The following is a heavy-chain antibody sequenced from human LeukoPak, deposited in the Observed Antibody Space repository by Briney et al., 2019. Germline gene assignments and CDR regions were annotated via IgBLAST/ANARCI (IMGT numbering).Heavy chain of an antibody. CDR3: ARRASMVSRSRSLYYFDY. CDR1: GGSISSYY. CDR2: IYTSGST. Sequence: KPSETLSLTCTVSGGSISSYYWSWIRQPRGKGLEGIGDIYTSGSTNYNPSLKSRVTISVDTSKNQFSLKLSSVTAADTAVYYCARRASMVSRSRSLYYFDYWGQGTLVTVSS. J-gene: IGHJ4*02. D-gene: IGHD3-10*01. V-gene: IGHV4-4*09.